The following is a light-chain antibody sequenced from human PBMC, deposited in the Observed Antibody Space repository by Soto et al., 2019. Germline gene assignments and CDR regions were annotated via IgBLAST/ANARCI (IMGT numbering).Light chain of an antibody. CDR2: GAS. CDR3: QQYERSPTT. J-gene: IGKJ4*01. V-gene: IGKV3-20*01. Sequence: EVVLTQSPGTLSLSPGDRATLSCRASQSVTSTYLGWYQQKPGQAPSLLIYGASRRATGIPDRFSGSGSGTDFTLTISGLEPEDFVVYYCQQYERSPTTFGGGTKVEIK. CDR1: QSVTSTY.